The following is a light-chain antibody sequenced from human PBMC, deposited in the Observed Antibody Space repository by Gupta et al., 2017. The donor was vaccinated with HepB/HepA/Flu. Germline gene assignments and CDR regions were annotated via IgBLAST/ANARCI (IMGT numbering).Light chain of an antibody. V-gene: IGKV3-20*01. Sequence: EIVLTPSPGTLSLSPGERATRSCRASQSDSSRYIAWYQQKPGQAPRFVIYGASNRAPGILDRLRGSGSGTDFTLTISRLEPEDFAVYYCQMYGSTLWTFGQGTKVEIK. J-gene: IGKJ1*01. CDR3: QMYGSTLWT. CDR2: GAS. CDR1: QSDSSRY.